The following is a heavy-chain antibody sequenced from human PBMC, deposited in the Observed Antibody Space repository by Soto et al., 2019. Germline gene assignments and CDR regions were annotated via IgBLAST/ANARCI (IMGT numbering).Heavy chain of an antibody. D-gene: IGHD3-3*01. Sequence: GGSLRLSCAASGFTFSSCAMHWVRQAPGKGLEWAAVISYDGSNKYYADSVKGRFTISRDNSKNTLYLQMNSLRAEDTAVYYCARDRPYDFWSGPFDYWGQGTLVTVSS. V-gene: IGHV3-30-3*01. J-gene: IGHJ4*02. CDR1: GFTFSSCA. CDR2: ISYDGSNK. CDR3: ARDRPYDFWSGPFDY.